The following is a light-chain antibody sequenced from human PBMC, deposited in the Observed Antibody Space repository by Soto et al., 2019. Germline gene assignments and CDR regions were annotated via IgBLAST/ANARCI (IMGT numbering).Light chain of an antibody. CDR1: QDIDNF. CDR2: AAS. CDR3: QKYNSAPLT. Sequence: DIPMTQSPSSLSASVGDRVTITCRASQDIDNFLAWYQQKPGKGPKLLIYAASDLQSGVPSRFSGSGSGTDFTLTISSLQPEDVATYYCQKYNSAPLTFGPGTKVDVK. J-gene: IGKJ3*01. V-gene: IGKV1-27*01.